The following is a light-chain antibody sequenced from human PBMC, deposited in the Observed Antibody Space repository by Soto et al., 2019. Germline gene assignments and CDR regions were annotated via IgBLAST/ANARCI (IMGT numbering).Light chain of an antibody. CDR3: SSYTRSSTLHV. CDR2: DVS. Sequence: QSALTQPASVSGSPGQSITISCTGTSSDVGGYNYVSWYQQHPGKAPKLMIYDVSNRPSGVSNRFAGSKSGNTASLTISGVQAEHEADYCCSSYTRSSTLHVFGTATKVTVL. J-gene: IGLJ1*01. CDR1: SSDVGGYNY. V-gene: IGLV2-14*01.